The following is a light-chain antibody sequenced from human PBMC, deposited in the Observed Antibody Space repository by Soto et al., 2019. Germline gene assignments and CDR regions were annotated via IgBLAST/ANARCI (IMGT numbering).Light chain of an antibody. Sequence: DIQMTQSPSTLSASVGDRVTITCRASQSISSWLAWYQQKPGKAPKLLIYAASSLQSGVPSRFSGSGSGTDFTLTISSLQPEDFATYYCQQANSFPWTFGQGTKGDIK. CDR1: QSISSW. CDR3: QQANSFPWT. V-gene: IGKV1-12*01. CDR2: AAS. J-gene: IGKJ1*01.